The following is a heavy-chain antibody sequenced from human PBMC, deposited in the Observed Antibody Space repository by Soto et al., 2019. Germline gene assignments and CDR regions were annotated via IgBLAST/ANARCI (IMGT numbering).Heavy chain of an antibody. V-gene: IGHV1-3*01. CDR2: INAGNGNT. J-gene: IGHJ4*02. D-gene: IGHD2-8*01. Sequence: ASVKVSCKASGYTFTSYAMHWVRQAPGQRPEWMGWINAGNGNTKYSQQFQGRVTFTRDTSADTAYMELSSLTSEDTAVYYCSRAPEYCSNGACYMGRCDFWGQGTLVTVSS. CDR1: GYTFTSYA. CDR3: SRAPEYCSNGACYMGRCDF.